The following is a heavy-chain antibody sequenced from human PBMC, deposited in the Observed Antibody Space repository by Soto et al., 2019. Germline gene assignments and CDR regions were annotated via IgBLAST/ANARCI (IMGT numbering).Heavy chain of an antibody. CDR2: IIPIFGTA. CDR1: GGTFSSYA. D-gene: IGHD3-3*01. CDR3: ASPKRTFFEWPPNI. J-gene: IGHJ3*02. V-gene: IGHV1-69*13. Sequence: SVKVSCKASGGTFSSYAISWVRQAPGQGLEWMGGIIPIFGTANYAQKFQGRVTITADESTSTAYMELSSLRSEDTAVYYCASPKRTFFEWPPNIWGQGTMVTVSS.